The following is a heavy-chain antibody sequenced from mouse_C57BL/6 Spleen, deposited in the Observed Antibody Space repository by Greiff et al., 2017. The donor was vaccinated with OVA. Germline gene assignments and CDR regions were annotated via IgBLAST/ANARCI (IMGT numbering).Heavy chain of an antibody. D-gene: IGHD1-1*01. CDR3: AREPLTTVVAPYYFDY. J-gene: IGHJ2*01. CDR2: IYPGDGDT. Sequence: QVQLQQSGPELVKPGASVKISCKASGYAFSSSWMNWVKQRPGKGLEWIGRIYPGDGDTNYNGKFKGKATLTADKSSSTAYMQLSSLTSEDSAVYFCAREPLTTVVAPYYFDYWGQGTTLTVSS. CDR1: GYAFSSSW. V-gene: IGHV1-82*01.